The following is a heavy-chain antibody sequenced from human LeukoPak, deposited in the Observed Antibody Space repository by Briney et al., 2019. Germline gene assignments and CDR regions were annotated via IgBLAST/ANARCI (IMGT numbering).Heavy chain of an antibody. Sequence: SETLSLTCTVSGGSIRVRSYYWGWIRQPPGKGLEWIGSIYDSGRTYYSPSLKSRVTMSVDTSKNQFSLKLRSVTAADTAVYYCARGQYCTNGVCYDAFDIWGQGTTVTVSS. CDR1: GGSIRVRSYY. V-gene: IGHV4-39*01. CDR3: ARGQYCTNGVCYDAFDI. D-gene: IGHD2-8*01. J-gene: IGHJ3*02. CDR2: IYDSGRT.